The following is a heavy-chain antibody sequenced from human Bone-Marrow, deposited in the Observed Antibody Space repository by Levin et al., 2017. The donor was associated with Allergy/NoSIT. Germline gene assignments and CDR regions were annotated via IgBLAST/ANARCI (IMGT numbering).Heavy chain of an antibody. CDR3: ARGDDSPARFYMDV. Sequence: SETLSLTCTVSGDSISRSTYYWVWTRQPPGKGLEWIGSIYYIGTTYYNPSLKSRVTISVDTSKNQFSLKLTSMTAADTALYYCARGDDSPARFYMDVWGKGTTVTVSS. CDR1: GDSISRSTYY. V-gene: IGHV4-39*07. CDR2: IYYIGTT. J-gene: IGHJ6*03. D-gene: IGHD2-21*02.